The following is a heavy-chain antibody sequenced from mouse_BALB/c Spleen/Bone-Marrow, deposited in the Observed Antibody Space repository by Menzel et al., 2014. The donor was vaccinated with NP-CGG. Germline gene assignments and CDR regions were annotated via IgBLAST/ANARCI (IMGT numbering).Heavy chain of an antibody. CDR3: ARGGLLRAMDY. J-gene: IGHJ4*01. D-gene: IGHD2-3*01. Sequence: EVQLQQSGPELVKPGASVKISCKAFGYSFTGYFMNWVMQSHRKSLEWIGRINPYNGDTFYNQKFKGKATLTVDKSSSPAHMELRSLASEDSAVYYCARGGLLRAMDYWGQGTSVTVSS. CDR1: GYSFTGYF. CDR2: INPYNGDT. V-gene: IGHV1-20*02.